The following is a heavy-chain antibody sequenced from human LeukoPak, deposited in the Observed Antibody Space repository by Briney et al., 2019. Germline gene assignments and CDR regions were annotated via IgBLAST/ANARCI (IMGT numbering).Heavy chain of an antibody. CDR3: ARDAISSSWSDY. Sequence: GGSLRLSCAASGFTFSSYAMHWVRQAPGKGLEWVAVISYDGSNKYYADSVKGRFTISRDNSKNTLYLQMNSLRAEDTAVYYCARDAISSSWSDYWGQGTLVTVSS. CDR1: GFTFSSYA. CDR2: ISYDGSNK. V-gene: IGHV3-30-3*01. D-gene: IGHD6-13*01. J-gene: IGHJ4*02.